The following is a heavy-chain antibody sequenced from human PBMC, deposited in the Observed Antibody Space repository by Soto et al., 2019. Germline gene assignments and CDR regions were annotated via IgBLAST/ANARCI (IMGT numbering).Heavy chain of an antibody. CDR1: GFTFSSYS. CDR2: ISSSSSYI. V-gene: IGHV3-21*01. D-gene: IGHD6-13*01. J-gene: IGHJ3*02. CDR3: ARDPVIAAAGTTVEAFDI. Sequence: SLRLSCAASGFTFSSYSMNWVRQAPRKGLEWVSSISSSSSYIYYADSVKGRFTISRDNAKNSLYLQMNSLRAEDTAVYYCARDPVIAAAGTTVEAFDIWGQGTMVTVSS.